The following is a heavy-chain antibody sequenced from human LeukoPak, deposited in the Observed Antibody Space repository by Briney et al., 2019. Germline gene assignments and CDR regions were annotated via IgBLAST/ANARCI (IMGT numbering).Heavy chain of an antibody. D-gene: IGHD1-20*01. CDR1: GDSIGSYY. J-gene: IGHJ4*02. Sequence: SETLSLTCTVSGDSIGSYYWSWIRQSPGKGLEWIGYIYYSGSTNYNPSLKSRVTISVDTSKSQFSLNLSSVTAADTAVYYCARDRSPLTGTFDYWGQGTLVTVSS. CDR3: ARDRSPLTGTFDY. CDR2: IYYSGST. V-gene: IGHV4-59*12.